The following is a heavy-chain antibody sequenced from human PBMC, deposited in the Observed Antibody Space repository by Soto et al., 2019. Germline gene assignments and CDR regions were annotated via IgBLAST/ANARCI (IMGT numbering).Heavy chain of an antibody. CDR2: ISGGGGST. V-gene: IGHV3-23*01. CDR1: GFTFMSYA. Sequence: EVQLLESGGGLVQPGGSLRLSCVASGFTFMSYALTWVRQAPGKGLEWVSTISGGGGSTYYADSVKGRFTISRDKSKNTLFLQMNGLRAEDTAGYYCTKSPGSASGYWGQGTLVTVSS. CDR3: TKSPGSASGY. J-gene: IGHJ4*02. D-gene: IGHD6-6*01.